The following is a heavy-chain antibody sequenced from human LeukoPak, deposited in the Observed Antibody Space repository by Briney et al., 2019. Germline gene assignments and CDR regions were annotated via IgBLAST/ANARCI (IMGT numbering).Heavy chain of an antibody. J-gene: IGHJ6*03. Sequence: SQTLSLTCTVSGGSISSATYYWTWIRQPAGKGLEWIGRIYTSGSTNYNPSLKSRVTISVDTSKNQFSLKLSSVTAADTAVYYCARDNWNYVGYYYYYMDVWGKGTTVTVSS. V-gene: IGHV4-61*02. CDR3: ARDNWNYVGYYYYYMDV. CDR2: IYTSGST. D-gene: IGHD1-7*01. CDR1: GGSISSATYY.